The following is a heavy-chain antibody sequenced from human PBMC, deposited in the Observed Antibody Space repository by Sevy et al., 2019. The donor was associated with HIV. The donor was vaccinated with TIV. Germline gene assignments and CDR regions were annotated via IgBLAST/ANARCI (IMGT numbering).Heavy chain of an antibody. D-gene: IGHD1-1*01. J-gene: IGHJ4*02. CDR3: ARDDTTRSRVLDY. V-gene: IGHV4-59*01. Sequence: SETLSLTCSVSGGSISSYFWTWVRQSPGKGLEWIGNIYFTGNTDYSPSLKSRVTLSLDTSKSQFSLTLKSVTAADTAISFCARDDTTRSRVLDYWGQGTLVTVSS. CDR2: IYFTGNT. CDR1: GGSISSYF.